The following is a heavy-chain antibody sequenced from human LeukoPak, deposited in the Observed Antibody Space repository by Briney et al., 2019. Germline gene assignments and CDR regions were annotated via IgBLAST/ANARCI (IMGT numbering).Heavy chain of an antibody. Sequence: GGSLRLSCAASGFTFSDYYTSWIRQAPGKGLEWVSYISSSGSTIYYADSVKGRFTISRDNAKNSLYLQMNSLRAEDTAVYYCARERSYCSGGSCYGIYDYWGQGTLVTVSS. D-gene: IGHD2-15*01. J-gene: IGHJ4*02. V-gene: IGHV3-11*01. CDR3: ARERSYCSGGSCYGIYDY. CDR2: ISSSGSTI. CDR1: GFTFSDYY.